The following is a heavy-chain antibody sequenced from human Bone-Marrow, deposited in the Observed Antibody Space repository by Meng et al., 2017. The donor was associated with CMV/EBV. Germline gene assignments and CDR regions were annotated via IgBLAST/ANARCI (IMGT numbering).Heavy chain of an antibody. CDR2: IYYSGTT. D-gene: IGHD2-2*01. J-gene: IGHJ6*02. CDR3: ATVRAVCTSTSCSHFAIDV. V-gene: IGHV4-38-2*02. CDR1: GYYISNGYY. Sequence: SETLSLTCSVSGYYISNGYYWGWIRQPPGKGLEWIGNIYYSGTTYYNPSLKSRVTMSVDTSKNQFSLQLSSVTAADTALYFCATVRAVCTSTSCSHFAIDVWGQGTAVPSP.